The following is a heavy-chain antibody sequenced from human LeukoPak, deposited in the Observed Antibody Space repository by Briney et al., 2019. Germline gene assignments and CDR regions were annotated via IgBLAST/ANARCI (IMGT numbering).Heavy chain of an antibody. CDR3: ARGVSGNWFDP. V-gene: IGHV4-38-2*02. CDR1: GYSISSGYY. CDR2: IYHSGST. Sequence: SETLSLTCTVSGYSISSGYYWGWIRQPPGKGLEWIGSIYHSGSTYYNPSLKSRVTISVDTSKNQFSLKLSSVTAADTAVYYCARGVSGNWFDPWGQGTLLTVSS. D-gene: IGHD3-10*01. J-gene: IGHJ5*02.